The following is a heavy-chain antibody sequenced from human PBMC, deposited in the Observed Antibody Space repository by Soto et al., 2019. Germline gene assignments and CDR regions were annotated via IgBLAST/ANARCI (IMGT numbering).Heavy chain of an antibody. D-gene: IGHD6-19*01. Sequence: GASVKVSCKASGYTCTGYYMHWVRQAPGQGLEWMGWINPNSGGTNYAQKFQGRVTMTGDTSISTAYMELSRLRSDDTAVYYCASSTSSGWYEEVWFDPWGQGTLVTV. V-gene: IGHV1-2*02. CDR1: GYTCTGYY. CDR3: ASSTSSGWYEEVWFDP. J-gene: IGHJ5*02. CDR2: INPNSGGT.